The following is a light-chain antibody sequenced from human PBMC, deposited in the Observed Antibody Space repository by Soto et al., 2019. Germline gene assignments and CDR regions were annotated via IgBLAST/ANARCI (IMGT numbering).Light chain of an antibody. CDR2: EVS. CDR3: SSYTTSSTYV. J-gene: IGLJ1*01. V-gene: IGLV2-14*01. Sequence: QSVLTQPASVSGSPGQSITISCTGTSSDVGGYNYVSRYQQHPGKDPKLMIYEVSNRPSGVSNRFSGSKSGNTASLTISGLQAEDEADYYCSSYTTSSTYVFGTGTKLTVL. CDR1: SSDVGGYNY.